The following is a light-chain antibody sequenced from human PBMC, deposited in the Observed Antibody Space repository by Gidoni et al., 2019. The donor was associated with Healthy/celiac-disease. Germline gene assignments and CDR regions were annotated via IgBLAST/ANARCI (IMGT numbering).Light chain of an antibody. J-gene: IGKJ4*01. CDR1: QSVSRY. Sequence: EIVLPQSPATLSLSPGERATLACRASQSVSRYLAWYQQKPGQAPRLLIYDASNRATGIPARCSGSGSGTDFTLTISSLEPEDFAVYYCQQRSNWPPLTFGGXTKVEIK. CDR3: QQRSNWPPLT. CDR2: DAS. V-gene: IGKV3-11*01.